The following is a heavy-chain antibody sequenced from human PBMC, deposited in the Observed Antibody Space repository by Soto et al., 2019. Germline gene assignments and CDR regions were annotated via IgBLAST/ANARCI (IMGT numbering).Heavy chain of an antibody. V-gene: IGHV1-69*13. CDR1: GGTFSSYA. Sequence: ASVKVSCKASGGTFSSYAISWVRQAPGQGLEWMGGIIPIFGTANYAQKVQGRVTITADESTSTAYMELSSLRSEDTAVYYCASETIRLCSSTSCYLATEVYGMDVWGQGTTVPVSS. CDR2: IIPIFGTA. D-gene: IGHD2-2*01. CDR3: ASETIRLCSSTSCYLATEVYGMDV. J-gene: IGHJ6*02.